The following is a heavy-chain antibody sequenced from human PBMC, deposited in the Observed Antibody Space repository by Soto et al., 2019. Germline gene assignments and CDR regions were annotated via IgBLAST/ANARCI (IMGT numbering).Heavy chain of an antibody. CDR1: GGSFSGYY. Sequence: SETLSLTCAVYGGSFSGYYWSWIRQPPGKGLEWIGEINHSGSTNYNPSLKSRVTISVDTSKNQFSLKLSSVTAADTAVYYCARDYIAAPFDYWGQGTLVTVSS. D-gene: IGHD3-10*01. J-gene: IGHJ4*02. CDR3: ARDYIAAPFDY. V-gene: IGHV4-34*01. CDR2: INHSGST.